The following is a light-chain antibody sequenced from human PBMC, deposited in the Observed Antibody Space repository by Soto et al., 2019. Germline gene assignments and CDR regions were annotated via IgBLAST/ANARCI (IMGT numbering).Light chain of an antibody. Sequence: EIVLTQSPGTLSLSPGERATLSCRASQSVSKNFLAWYQQKPGQAPRLLISGASNRATGIPDRFSGSGSGNFFSLTISRLAHEDLAVYCWQDYGSSPPTFGGGTKVAIK. CDR1: QSVSKNF. CDR3: QDYGSSPPT. V-gene: IGKV3-20*01. J-gene: IGKJ4*01. CDR2: GAS.